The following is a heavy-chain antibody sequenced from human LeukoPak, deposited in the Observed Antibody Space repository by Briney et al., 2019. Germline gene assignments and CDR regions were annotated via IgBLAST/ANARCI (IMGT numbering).Heavy chain of an antibody. CDR3: ARRRSSSFFDY. CDR1: GGSTSSSSYY. CDR2: IYYSGST. J-gene: IGHJ4*02. D-gene: IGHD6-6*01. Sequence: SETLSLTCTVSGGSTSSSSYYWGWIRQPPGKGLEWIGSIYYSGSTYYNPSLKSRVTISVDTSKNQFSLKLSSVTAADTAVYYCARRRSSSFFDYWGQGTLVTVSS. V-gene: IGHV4-39*01.